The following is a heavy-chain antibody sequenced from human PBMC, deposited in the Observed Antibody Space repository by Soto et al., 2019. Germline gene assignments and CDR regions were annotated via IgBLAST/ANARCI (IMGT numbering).Heavy chain of an antibody. CDR2: IFPGGST. J-gene: IGHJ4*02. Sequence: GGSLRLSCAASGFTFSTYTMNWVRQAPGKGLEWVAGIFPGGSTYYANSVKGRFTISRDNSKNTLYLQMNSLRAEDTAVYYCAKERAAAGIFDYWGQGTLVTVSS. D-gene: IGHD6-13*01. CDR1: GFTFSTYT. CDR3: AKERAAAGIFDY. V-gene: IGHV3-23*03.